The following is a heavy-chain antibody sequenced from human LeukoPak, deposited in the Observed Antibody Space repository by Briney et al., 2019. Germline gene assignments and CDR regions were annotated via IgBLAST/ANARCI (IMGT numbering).Heavy chain of an antibody. CDR3: ARGKTTVEPLDY. V-gene: IGHV1-69-2*01. Sequence: ASVKISCKASGYTFTDYYMHLVQQAPGKGLEWMGRVDPEDGETIYAEKFQGRVTITADTSTDTAYMELRSLRSDDTAVYYCARGKTTVEPLDYWGQGTLVTVSS. J-gene: IGHJ4*02. CDR1: GYTFTDYY. D-gene: IGHD4-11*01. CDR2: VDPEDGET.